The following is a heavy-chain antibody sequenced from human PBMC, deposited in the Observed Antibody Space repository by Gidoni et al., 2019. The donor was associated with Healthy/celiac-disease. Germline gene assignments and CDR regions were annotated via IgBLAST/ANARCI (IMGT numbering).Heavy chain of an antibody. CDR2: INHSGST. V-gene: IGHV4-34*01. D-gene: IGHD2-2*01. CDR1: GGSFSGYY. J-gene: IGHJ5*02. Sequence: QVQLQQWGAGLLKPSEPLSLTCAVYGGSFSGYYWSWIRQPPGKGLEWIGEINHSGSTNYNPSLKSRVTISVDTSKNQFSLKLSSVTAADTAVYYCARGLGRSSYCSSTSCPSSTWFDPWGQGTLVTVSS. CDR3: ARGLGRSSYCSSTSCPSSTWFDP.